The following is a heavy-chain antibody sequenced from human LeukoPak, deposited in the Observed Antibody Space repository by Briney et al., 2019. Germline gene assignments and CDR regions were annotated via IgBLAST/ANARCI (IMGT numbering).Heavy chain of an antibody. J-gene: IGHJ4*02. Sequence: GGSLRLSCAAPGFTFSDYYMSWIRQAPGKGLEWVSYISSSGSTIYYADSVKGRFTISRDNAKNSLYLQMNSLRAEDTAVYYCATLSRGCSSTSCFDYWGQGTLVTVSS. V-gene: IGHV3-11*04. CDR1: GFTFSDYY. CDR3: ATLSRGCSSTSCFDY. CDR2: ISSSGSTI. D-gene: IGHD2-2*01.